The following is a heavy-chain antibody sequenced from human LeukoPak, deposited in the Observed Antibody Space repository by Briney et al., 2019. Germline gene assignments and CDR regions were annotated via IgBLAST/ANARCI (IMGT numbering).Heavy chain of an antibody. Sequence: GGSLRLSCAASGFTFSSYSMNWVRQAPGKGLEWASYISSSSSTIYYADSVKGRFTISRDNAKNSLYLQMNSLRAEDTAVYYCARAYGDYFYYYYMDVWGKETTVTVSS. CDR1: GFTFSSYS. V-gene: IGHV3-48*01. J-gene: IGHJ6*03. CDR2: ISSSSSTI. CDR3: ARAYGDYFYYYYMDV. D-gene: IGHD4-17*01.